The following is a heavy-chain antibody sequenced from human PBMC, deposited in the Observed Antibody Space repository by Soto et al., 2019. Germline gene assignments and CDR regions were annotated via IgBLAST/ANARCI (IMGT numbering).Heavy chain of an antibody. V-gene: IGHV1-69*13. D-gene: IGHD5-18*01. CDR1: GGTFYTYT. J-gene: IGHJ4*02. CDR3: ARIPRYSFPTSDDLDS. Sequence: SVKVSCKASGGTFYTYTFSWVRQAPGQGLEWMGSITPIYPTTNYAEKFQGRLTVTADGSTNTAYMELNSLTSEDTAVYYCARIPRYSFPTSDDLDSWGQGTLVTVPQ. CDR2: ITPIYPTT.